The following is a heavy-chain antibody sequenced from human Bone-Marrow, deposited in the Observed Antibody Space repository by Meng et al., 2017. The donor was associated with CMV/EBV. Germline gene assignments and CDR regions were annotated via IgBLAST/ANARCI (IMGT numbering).Heavy chain of an antibody. CDR3: TRGGTEGRGWFDP. CDR2: IFYSGST. Sequence: GSLRLSCTVSGGSISSSRYYWGWIRQPPGKGLEWIGSIFYSGSTSYSPSLESRVAISVDTSKNQFSLKLSSVTAADTAVYYCTRGGTEGRGWFDPWGQGTLVTVSS. D-gene: IGHD1-26*01. J-gene: IGHJ5*02. V-gene: IGHV4-39*07. CDR1: GGSISSSRYY.